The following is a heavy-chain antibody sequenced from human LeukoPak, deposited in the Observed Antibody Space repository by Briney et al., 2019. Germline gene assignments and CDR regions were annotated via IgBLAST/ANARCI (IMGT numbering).Heavy chain of an antibody. V-gene: IGHV3-53*01. Sequence: GGSLRLSCAASGFTVSSNYMSWFRQAPGKGLQWGSVIYSGGSTYYADSVKGRFTISRDNSKNTLYLQMNSLRAEDTAVYYCARDPRDGYNNDVFDIWGQGTMVTVSS. J-gene: IGHJ3*02. CDR1: GFTVSSNY. D-gene: IGHD5-24*01. CDR3: ARDPRDGYNNDVFDI. CDR2: IYSGGST.